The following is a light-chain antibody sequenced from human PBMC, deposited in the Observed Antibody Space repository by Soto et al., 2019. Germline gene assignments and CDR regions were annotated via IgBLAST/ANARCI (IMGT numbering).Light chain of an antibody. CDR3: HQTSNIPFT. Sequence: DIQMTQSPSSLSASVGDRVTITCRASQNIRRYLTWYQQKQGKAPKLLIYATSSLQSGVPSRFSGSGSGADFTLTISSLQPEDFATYYCHQTSNIPFTFGGGTKVEN. J-gene: IGKJ4*01. CDR2: ATS. V-gene: IGKV1-39*01. CDR1: QNIRRY.